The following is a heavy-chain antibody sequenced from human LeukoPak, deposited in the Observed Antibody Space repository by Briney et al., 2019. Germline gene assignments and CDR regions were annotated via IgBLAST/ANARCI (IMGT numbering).Heavy chain of an antibody. CDR2: IKQDGSEK. D-gene: IGHD5-24*01. Sequence: PGGSLRLSCEGSGFTFSDYWMGWVRQASGKGLEWVANIKQDGSEKYYVDSVKGRFTISRDNAKNSLYLQMNSLRAEDTAVYYCARGVEMATIHDAFDIWGQGTMVTVSS. CDR3: ARGVEMATIHDAFDI. V-gene: IGHV3-7*03. J-gene: IGHJ3*02. CDR1: GFTFSDYW.